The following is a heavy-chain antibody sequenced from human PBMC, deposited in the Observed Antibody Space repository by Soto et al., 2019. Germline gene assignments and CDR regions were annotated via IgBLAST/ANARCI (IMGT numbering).Heavy chain of an antibody. CDR2: ITFSGNTV. J-gene: IGHJ6*02. Sequence: GGSLRLSCAACGLTFSDSYMSWICQAPGKGLEWISYITFSGNTVYYAESLKGRFTISRDKDKNSLYLQMNRLSAEDKAVYYCARVNSREKYGMDVCGQRTKVSVSS. CDR3: ARVNSREKYGMDV. CDR1: GLTFSDSY. V-gene: IGHV3-11*01.